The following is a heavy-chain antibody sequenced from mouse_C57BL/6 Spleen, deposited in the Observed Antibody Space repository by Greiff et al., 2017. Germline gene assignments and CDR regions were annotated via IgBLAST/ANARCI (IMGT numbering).Heavy chain of an antibody. CDR2: ISSGGSYT. V-gene: IGHV5-6*01. CDR3: ARWTYGSSYDWYFDV. Sequence: EVKLVESGGDLVKPGGSLKLSCAASGFTFSSYGMSWVRQTPDKRLEWVATISSGGSYTYYPDSVKGRFTISRDNAKNTLYLQMSSLKSEDTAMYYCARWTYGSSYDWYFDVWGTGTTVTVSS. CDR1: GFTFSSYG. J-gene: IGHJ1*03. D-gene: IGHD1-1*01.